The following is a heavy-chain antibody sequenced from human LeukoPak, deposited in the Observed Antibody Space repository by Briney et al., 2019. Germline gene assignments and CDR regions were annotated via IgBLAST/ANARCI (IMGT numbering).Heavy chain of an antibody. J-gene: IGHJ6*04. CDR1: GFTFSVYR. CDR3: AELGITMIGGV. V-gene: IGHV3-21*01. CDR2: ISSSGSYI. Sequence: GGSLRLSCAASGFTFSVYRMTWGRQAPGRGLECVASISSSGSYIYHAESVKGRFTISRDNAKNSQYLQMNSLTAEDTAVYYCAELGITMIGGVWGKGTTVTISS. D-gene: IGHD3-10*02.